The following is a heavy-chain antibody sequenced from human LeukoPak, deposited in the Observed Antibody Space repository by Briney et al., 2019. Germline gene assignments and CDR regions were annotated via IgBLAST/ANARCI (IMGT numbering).Heavy chain of an antibody. J-gene: IGHJ6*02. CDR2: ISAYNGNT. D-gene: IGHD2-2*01. Sequence: GASVKVCCKASGYTFTSYGISWVRQAPGQGLEWMGWISAYNGNTNYAQKLQGRVTMTTDTSTSTAYMELRSLRSDDTAVYYCARDIVVVPPPYYYYYGMDVWGQGTTVTVSS. CDR1: GYTFTSYG. V-gene: IGHV1-18*01. CDR3: ARDIVVVPPPYYYYYGMDV.